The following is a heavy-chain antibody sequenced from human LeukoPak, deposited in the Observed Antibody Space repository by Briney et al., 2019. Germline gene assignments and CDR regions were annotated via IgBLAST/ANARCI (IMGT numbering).Heavy chain of an antibody. V-gene: IGHV3-66*01. Sequence: GGSLRLSCAASGFTVSSNYMSRVRQAPGKGLEWVSVIYNGGSTKYADSVKGRFTISRDNSKNTLYLQMNSLRVEDTAVYFCARASQWLAFDYWGQGTLVTVSS. J-gene: IGHJ4*02. CDR2: IYNGGST. D-gene: IGHD6-19*01. CDR3: ARASQWLAFDY. CDR1: GFTVSSNY.